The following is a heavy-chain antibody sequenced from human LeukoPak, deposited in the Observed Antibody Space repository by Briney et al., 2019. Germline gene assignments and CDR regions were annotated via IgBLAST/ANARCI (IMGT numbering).Heavy chain of an antibody. V-gene: IGHV4-59*08. CDR3: ARRRRSGGLYIDY. CDR2: IYHSGST. Sequence: SETLSLTCTVSGGSISSYYWSWIRQPPGKGLEWIGDIYHSGSTNYNPSLTSRVNISVDTSKNQFSLKLTCVTAADTAVYYCARRRRSGGLYIDYWGQGTLVTVSS. CDR1: GGSISSYY. J-gene: IGHJ4*02. D-gene: IGHD2-15*01.